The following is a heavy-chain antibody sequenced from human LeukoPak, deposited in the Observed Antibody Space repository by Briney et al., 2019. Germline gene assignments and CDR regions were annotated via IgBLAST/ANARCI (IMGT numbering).Heavy chain of an antibody. CDR2: IWYDGSNK. J-gene: IGHJ4*02. V-gene: IGHV3-33*06. CDR3: AKDGSSSWYLLPLDD. CDR1: GFTFSSYG. D-gene: IGHD6-13*01. Sequence: GRSLRLSCAASGFTFSSYGMHWVRQAPGKGLEWVAVIWYDGSNKYYADSVKGRFTISRDNSENTLYLQMNSLRAEDTAVYYCAKDGSSSWYLLPLDDWGQGTLVTVSS.